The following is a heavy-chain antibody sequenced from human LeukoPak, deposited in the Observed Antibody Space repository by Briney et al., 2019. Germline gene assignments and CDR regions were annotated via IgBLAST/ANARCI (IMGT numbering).Heavy chain of an antibody. CDR1: GGSINNNY. J-gene: IGHJ4*02. V-gene: IGHV4-59*01. Sequence: SETLSLTCTVSGGSINNNYWSWVRQPPGKGLEWIGYIYYSGSTNYNPSLKSRVTTSVDTSKNQFSLKLSSVTAADTAVYYCARMTPYYRNIVHWGQGTLVTVSS. CDR2: IYYSGST. D-gene: IGHD3-16*02. CDR3: ARMTPYYRNIVH.